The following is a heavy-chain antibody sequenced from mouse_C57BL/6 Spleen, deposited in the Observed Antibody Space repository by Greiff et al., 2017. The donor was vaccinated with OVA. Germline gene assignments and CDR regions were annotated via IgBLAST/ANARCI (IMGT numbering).Heavy chain of an antibody. CDR1: GFTFSSYG. J-gene: IGHJ2*01. CDR3: ARRRGERTFDY. V-gene: IGHV5-6*01. Sequence: VQLQQSGGDLVKPGGSLKLSCAASGFTFSSYGMSWVRQTPDKRLEWVATISSGGSYTYYPDSVKGRFTISRDNAKNTLYLQMSRLKSEDTAMYYCARRRGERTFDYWGQGTTLTVSS. CDR2: ISSGGSYT.